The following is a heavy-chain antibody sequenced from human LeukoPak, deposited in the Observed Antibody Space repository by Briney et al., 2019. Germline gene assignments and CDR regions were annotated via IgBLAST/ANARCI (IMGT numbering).Heavy chain of an antibody. D-gene: IGHD7-27*01. Sequence: SETLSLTCTVSGGSISSYYWSWIRQPPGKGLEWIGYIYYSGSTNYNPSLKSRVTISVDTSKNQFSLKPSSVTAADTAVYYCAREGPGLDAFDIWGQGTMVTVSS. CDR1: GGSISSYY. CDR3: AREGPGLDAFDI. CDR2: IYYSGST. V-gene: IGHV4-59*01. J-gene: IGHJ3*02.